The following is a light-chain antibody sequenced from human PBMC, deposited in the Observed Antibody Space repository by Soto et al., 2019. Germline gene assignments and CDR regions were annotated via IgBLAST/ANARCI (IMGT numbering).Light chain of an antibody. J-gene: IGKJ2*01. CDR3: QQRSNWPRGT. V-gene: IGKV3-11*01. CDR1: QSVGSY. Sequence: EIVLTQSPATLSLSPGERATLSCRASQSVGSYLGWYQHKPGQAPRLPIYDASNRAPGIPARFSGSGSGTDFTLTISSLEPEDFAVYYCQQRSNWPRGTFGQGTKVDIK. CDR2: DAS.